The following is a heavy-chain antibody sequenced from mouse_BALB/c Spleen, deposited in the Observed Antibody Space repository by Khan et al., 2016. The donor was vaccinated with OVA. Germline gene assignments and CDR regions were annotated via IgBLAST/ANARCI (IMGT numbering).Heavy chain of an antibody. CDR2: INPHIGEA. J-gene: IGHJ2*01. V-gene: IGHV1-20*02. Sequence: EVELVESGPELVKPGASVKISCTASGYSFTGYFMNWVMQSHGKSLEWIGRINPHIGEAFYNQKFKGKATLTVDESSSTAHMELRSLASEDSAVYCCGRKNGSDLDYWGQGTTLTVSS. CDR1: GYSFTGYF. D-gene: IGHD1-1*01. CDR3: GRKNGSDLDY.